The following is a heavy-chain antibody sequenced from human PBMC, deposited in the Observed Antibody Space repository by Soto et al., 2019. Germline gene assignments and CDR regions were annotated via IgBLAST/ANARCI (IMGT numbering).Heavy chain of an antibody. Sequence: QVQLQESGPGLVKTSETLSLTCTVSGVSISPYYWTWIRQPAGKGLEWIGHLYSSGRATYNPSLKSRFTMSVFRDHFSLTLKSVPAADTAVYSCARHFDVNTALDYYYFALWGRGTLVTVSS. V-gene: IGHV4-4*07. D-gene: IGHD5-18*01. CDR1: GVSISPYY. CDR2: LYSSGRA. CDR3: ARHFDVNTALDYYYFAL. J-gene: IGHJ2*01.